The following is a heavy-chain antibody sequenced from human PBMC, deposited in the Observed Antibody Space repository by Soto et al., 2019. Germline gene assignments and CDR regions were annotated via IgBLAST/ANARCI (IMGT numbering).Heavy chain of an antibody. CDR1: GESISGGYY. J-gene: IGHJ4*02. Sequence: TLSLTWAGTGESISGGYYWGWIRQPPGKGLEWIGSIYHSGSTYYNPSLKSRVTISVDTSKNQFSLKLSSVTAADTAVYYCARTSSWPQDFDYWGQGTLVTVSS. CDR3: ARTSSWPQDFDY. D-gene: IGHD6-13*01. CDR2: IYHSGST. V-gene: IGHV4-38-2*01.